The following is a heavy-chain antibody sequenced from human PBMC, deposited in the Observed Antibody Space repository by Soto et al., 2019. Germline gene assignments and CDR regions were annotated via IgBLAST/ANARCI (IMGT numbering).Heavy chain of an antibody. D-gene: IGHD2-8*01. Sequence: SETLSLTCTVSGGSISSGGYYWSWIRQHPGKGLEWIGYIYYSGGTYYNPSLKSRVTISVDTSKNQFSLKLSSVTAADTAVYYCARYCTNGVCYTNWFDPWGQGTLVTVSS. CDR2: IYYSGGT. CDR1: GGSISSGGYY. CDR3: ARYCTNGVCYTNWFDP. J-gene: IGHJ5*02. V-gene: IGHV4-31*03.